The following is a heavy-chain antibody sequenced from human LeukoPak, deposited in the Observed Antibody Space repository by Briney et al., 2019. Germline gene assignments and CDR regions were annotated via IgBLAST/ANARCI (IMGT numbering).Heavy chain of an antibody. J-gene: IGHJ4*02. CDR2: ISGSGGST. CDR3: AKWLGRYFDSPRSGFDY. D-gene: IGHD3-9*01. V-gene: IGHV3-23*01. CDR1: GFTFSSYA. Sequence: GGSLRLSCAASGFTFSSYAVSWVRQAPGKGLEWVSAISGSGGSTYYADSVKGRFTISRDNSKNTLYLQMNSLRAEDTAVYYCAKWLGRYFDSPRSGFDYWGQGTLVTVSS.